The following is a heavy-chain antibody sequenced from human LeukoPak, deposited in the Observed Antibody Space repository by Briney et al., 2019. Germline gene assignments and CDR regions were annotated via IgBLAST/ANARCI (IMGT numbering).Heavy chain of an antibody. CDR3: AKDFADIVATISYYYYYYGMDV. J-gene: IGHJ6*02. D-gene: IGHD5-12*01. CDR2: ISGSGGST. Sequence: PGGSLRLSCAASGFTFSSYAMSWVRQAPGKGLEWVSAISGSGGSTYYADSVKGRFTISRDNSKNTLYLQMNSLGAEDTAVYYCAKDFADIVATISYYYYYYGMDVWGQGTTVTVSS. V-gene: IGHV3-23*01. CDR1: GFTFSSYA.